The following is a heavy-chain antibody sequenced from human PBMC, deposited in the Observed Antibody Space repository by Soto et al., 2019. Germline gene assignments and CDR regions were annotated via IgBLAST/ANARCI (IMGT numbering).Heavy chain of an antibody. V-gene: IGHV3-74*01. CDR1: GITLSSYW. Sequence: HLGGSLRLSCAASGITLSSYWMYWFRQAPGKGLVWVSRIHSDGSSTSYADSVKGRFTISRDNTKNTLHLQMNGLRAEDTAVYYCAKDATAMVVDYWGQGTLVTVSS. J-gene: IGHJ4*02. CDR2: IHSDGSST. CDR3: AKDATAMVVDY. D-gene: IGHD2-2*01.